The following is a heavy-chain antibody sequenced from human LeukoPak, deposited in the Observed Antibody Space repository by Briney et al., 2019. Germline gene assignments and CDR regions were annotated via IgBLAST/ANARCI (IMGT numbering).Heavy chain of an antibody. CDR1: GFTFRNYD. CDR3: ARGGSLYDASYYYYLDV. CDR2: IDTAGDR. D-gene: IGHD2/OR15-2a*01. V-gene: IGHV3-13*01. Sequence: GGSLRLSCAASGFTFRNYDMHWVRQASGKGLEWVSVIDTAGDRNYPVSVKGRFTISRENAKSSLYLQMNNLRAGDTAVYYCARGGSLYDASYYYYLDVWGKGTMVTVSS. J-gene: IGHJ6*03.